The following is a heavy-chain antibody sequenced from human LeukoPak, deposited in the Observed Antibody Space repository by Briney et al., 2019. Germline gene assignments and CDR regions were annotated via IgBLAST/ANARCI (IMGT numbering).Heavy chain of an antibody. CDR3: AKIKYNANWAVDX. V-gene: IGHV3-23*01. CDR2: SGGAGGA. Sequence: GGSLRLSCAASGFAFTSYAMTWVRQAPGKGLEWVSASGGAGGAYFADSVRGRFSITRDNSKMTLSLLMDNLRVEDTAIYYCAKIKYNANWAVDXXGQGTLVTVSS. D-gene: IGHD1-1*01. CDR1: GFAFTSYA. J-gene: IGHJ4*02.